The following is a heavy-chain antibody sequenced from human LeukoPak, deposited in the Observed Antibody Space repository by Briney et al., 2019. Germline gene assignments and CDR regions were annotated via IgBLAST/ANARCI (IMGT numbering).Heavy chain of an antibody. CDR1: GGPIRSHY. Sequence: SETLSLTCTVSGGPIRSHYWSWIRQPPGKELEWIAYFYYSGSTTYNPSLASRVTISAETSRIQFSLKLSSVTAADTAFYYCARYNGALDHWGQGTLVTVSS. J-gene: IGHJ4*02. CDR2: FYYSGST. V-gene: IGHV4-59*11. D-gene: IGHD1-14*01. CDR3: ARYNGALDH.